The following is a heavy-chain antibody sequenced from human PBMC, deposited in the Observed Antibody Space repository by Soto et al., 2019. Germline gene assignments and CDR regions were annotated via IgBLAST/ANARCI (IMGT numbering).Heavy chain of an antibody. Sequence: QLTQSGGGLVRPGGSLRLSCAGSGFSFSSYWMSCVRQAPGKGPEWVANIKEDGGEQHYVDSVKGRFTVSRDNSENSLFLQMNNLRVEDSATYYCAITTSTVSYWFDPWGPGTQVSVS. D-gene: IGHD4-4*01. CDR3: AITTSTVSYWFDP. CDR2: IKEDGGEQ. CDR1: GFSFSSYW. V-gene: IGHV3-7*03. J-gene: IGHJ5*02.